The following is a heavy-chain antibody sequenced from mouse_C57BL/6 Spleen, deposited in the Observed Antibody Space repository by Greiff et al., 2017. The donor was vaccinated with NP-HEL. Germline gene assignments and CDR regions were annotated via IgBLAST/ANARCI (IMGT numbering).Heavy chain of an antibody. V-gene: IGHV6-3*01. Sequence: EVKVEESGGGLVQPGGSMKLSCVAPGFPFGNSWLNWVRRSPERGLEWVSQIRLKSDNYATHYAESVKGRFTISRDDSKSSVYLQMNNLRAEDTGIYYCTGGPGAMDYWGQGTSVTVSS. CDR1: GFPFGNSW. D-gene: IGHD3-3*01. CDR2: IRLKSDNYAT. CDR3: TGGPGAMDY. J-gene: IGHJ4*01.